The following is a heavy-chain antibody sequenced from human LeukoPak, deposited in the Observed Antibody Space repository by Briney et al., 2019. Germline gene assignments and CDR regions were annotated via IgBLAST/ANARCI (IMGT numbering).Heavy chain of an antibody. CDR2: IYYSGST. CDR3: ARLGYSYGFKYYYYGMDV. CDR1: GDSIRSHY. J-gene: IGHJ6*02. V-gene: IGHV4-59*11. D-gene: IGHD5-18*01. Sequence: SETLSLTCTVSGDSIRSHYWSWIRQPPGKGLEWIGSIYYSGSTNYNPSLKSRVTISVDTSKNQFSLKLSSVTAADTAVYYCARLGYSYGFKYYYYGMDVWGQGTTVTVSS.